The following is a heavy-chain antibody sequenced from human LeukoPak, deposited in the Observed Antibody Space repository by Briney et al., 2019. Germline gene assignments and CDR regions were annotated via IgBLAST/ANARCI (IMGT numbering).Heavy chain of an antibody. CDR3: ARESRSGAFDI. Sequence: PGGSLRLSCAASGFTFRSYGMHWVRQAPGEGLEWVAVIWYDGSNKYYADSVKGRFTISRDNSKNTLYLQMNSLRADDTAVYYCARESRSGAFDIWGQGTMGTVSS. V-gene: IGHV3-33*01. D-gene: IGHD2-2*01. CDR1: GFTFRSYG. CDR2: IWYDGSNK. J-gene: IGHJ3*02.